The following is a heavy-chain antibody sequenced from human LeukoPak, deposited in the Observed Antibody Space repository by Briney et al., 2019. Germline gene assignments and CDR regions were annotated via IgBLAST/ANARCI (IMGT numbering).Heavy chain of an antibody. Sequence: PSETLSLTCTVSGGSISSSSYYWGWIRQPPGKGLEWIGSIYYSGSTYDNPSLKSRVTISVDTSKNQFSLKVSSVTAADTAVYSCARHTWIVVVTTWFDPWGQGTLVTVSS. V-gene: IGHV4-39*01. CDR1: GGSISSSSYY. CDR3: ARHTWIVVVTTWFDP. D-gene: IGHD3-22*01. CDR2: IYYSGST. J-gene: IGHJ5*02.